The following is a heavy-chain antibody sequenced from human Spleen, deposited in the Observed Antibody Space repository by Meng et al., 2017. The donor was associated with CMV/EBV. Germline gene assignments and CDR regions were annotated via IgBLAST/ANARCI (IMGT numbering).Heavy chain of an antibody. CDR3: ARDILERNAFDM. CDR2: IHYTGNT. V-gene: IGHV4-59*01. CDR1: GGSIDSYY. Sequence: SETLSLTCTVSGGSIDSYYWSWIRQPPGKGLEWIGYIHYTGNTNYNPSLKSRISISVDTSKNQFSLKLSSVTAADTAVFYCARDILERNAFDMWGQGTMVTVSS. D-gene: IGHD1-1*01. J-gene: IGHJ3*02.